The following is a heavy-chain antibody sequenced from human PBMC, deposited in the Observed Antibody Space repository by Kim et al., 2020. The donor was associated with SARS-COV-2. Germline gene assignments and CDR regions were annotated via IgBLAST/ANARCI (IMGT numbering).Heavy chain of an antibody. CDR3: ARFWYSAYYYYGMDV. V-gene: IGHV7-4-1*02. D-gene: IGHD3-3*01. CDR1: GYTFTSYA. CDR2: INTNTGNP. J-gene: IGHJ6*02. Sequence: ASVKVSCKASGYTFTSYAMNWVRQAPGQGLEWMGWINTNTGNPTYAQGFTGRFVFSLDTSVSTAYLQISSLKAEDTAVYYCARFWYSAYYYYGMDVWGQGTPVTVSS.